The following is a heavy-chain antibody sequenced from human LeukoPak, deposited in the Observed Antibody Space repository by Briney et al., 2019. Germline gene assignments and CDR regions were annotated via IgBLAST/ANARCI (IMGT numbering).Heavy chain of an antibody. CDR2: TYYSGST. CDR3: AALGYSSRHYYYYMDV. CDR1: GGSISSSSYY. Sequence: PSETLSLTCTVSGGSISSSSYYWGWIRQPPGKGLEWIGSTYYSGSTYYNPSLKSRVTISVDTSKNQFSLKLSSVTAADTAVYYCAALGYSSRHYYYYMDVWGKGTTVTISS. D-gene: IGHD6-13*01. V-gene: IGHV4-39*01. J-gene: IGHJ6*03.